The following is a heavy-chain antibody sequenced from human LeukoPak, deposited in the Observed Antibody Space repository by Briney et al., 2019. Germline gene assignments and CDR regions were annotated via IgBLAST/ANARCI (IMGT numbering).Heavy chain of an antibody. J-gene: IGHJ3*02. CDR2: ISYDGSNK. V-gene: IGHV3-30*18. CDR3: AKDPQLTI. Sequence: PGGSLRLSCAASGFTFSSYGMHWVRQAPGKGLEWVAVISYDGSNKYFADSVKGRFTISRDNSKNTLYLQMNSLRAEDTAVYYCAKDPQLTIWGQGTMVTVSS. D-gene: IGHD3-9*01. CDR1: GFTFSSYG.